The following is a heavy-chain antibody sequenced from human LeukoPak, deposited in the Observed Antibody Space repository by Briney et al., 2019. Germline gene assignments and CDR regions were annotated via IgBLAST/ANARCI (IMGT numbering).Heavy chain of an antibody. CDR2: IYPGDSDT. Sequence: GESLKISCKGSGYSFTSYWIGWVRQMPGKGLEWMGIIYPGDSDTRYSPSFQGQVTISADKSISTAYLQWSSLKASDTAMYYCARHYELTRIGAYVSSGSLWLDVWGQGTTVTVSS. CDR3: ARHYELTRIGAYVSSGSLWLDV. CDR1: GYSFTSYW. J-gene: IGHJ6*02. V-gene: IGHV5-51*01. D-gene: IGHD3-22*01.